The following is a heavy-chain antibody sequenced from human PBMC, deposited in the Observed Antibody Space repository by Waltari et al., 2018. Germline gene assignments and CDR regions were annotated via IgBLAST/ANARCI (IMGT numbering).Heavy chain of an antibody. CDR2: IYWNDDK. V-gene: IGHV2-5*01. Sequence: QITLKEPGPTLVKPTQTLTLTCTFFGFSLSTSGVGVGWIRQPPGKALEWLALIYWNDDKRYNPSLKSRLTITKDSSKNQVVLTMTNMDPVDTATYYCAHRGNTIFGSRAFDIWGQGTMVTVSS. J-gene: IGHJ3*02. CDR1: GFSLSTSGVG. CDR3: AHRGNTIFGSRAFDI. D-gene: IGHD3-3*01.